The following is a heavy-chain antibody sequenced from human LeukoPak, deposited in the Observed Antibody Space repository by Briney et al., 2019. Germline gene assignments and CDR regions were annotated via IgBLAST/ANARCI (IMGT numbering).Heavy chain of an antibody. CDR1: GGSISSGSYY. V-gene: IGHV4-61*02. CDR3: ARTFTHYYYYMDV. CDR2: IYTSGST. J-gene: IGHJ6*03. Sequence: SETLSLTCTVSGGSISSGSYYWSWIRQPAGKGLEWIGRIYTSGSTNYNPSLKSRVTISVDTSKNQFSLKLSSVTAADTAVYYCARTFTHYYYYMDVWGKGTTVTVSS.